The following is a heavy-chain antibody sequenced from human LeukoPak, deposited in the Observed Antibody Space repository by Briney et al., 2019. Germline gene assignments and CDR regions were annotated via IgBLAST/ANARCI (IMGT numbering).Heavy chain of an antibody. CDR3: ASPWDF. Sequence: SETLSLTCTVAGGSISSSSYYWVWIRQPPGKGLEWIGEINHSGSTNYNPSLKSRVTISVDTSKNQFSLKLSSMTAADTAVYYCASPWDFWGQGTLVTVSS. J-gene: IGHJ4*02. CDR2: INHSGST. CDR1: GGSISSSSYY. V-gene: IGHV4-39*07.